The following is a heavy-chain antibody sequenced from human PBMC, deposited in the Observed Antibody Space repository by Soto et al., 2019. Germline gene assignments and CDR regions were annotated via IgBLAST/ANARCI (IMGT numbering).Heavy chain of an antibody. CDR2: IYYSGRI. D-gene: IGHD6-13*01. Sequence: QLQLQDSGPGLVKPSETLTLTCTVSGGSISSSDHYWAWIRQPPGKGLEWLATIYYSGRIYYSPSLKSRATISVDTSKNQISLNLTSVTAADTALYYCARHRINGGSWYWVDPWGQGTLVTVSS. J-gene: IGHJ5*02. CDR1: GGSISSSDHY. V-gene: IGHV4-39*01. CDR3: ARHRINGGSWYWVDP.